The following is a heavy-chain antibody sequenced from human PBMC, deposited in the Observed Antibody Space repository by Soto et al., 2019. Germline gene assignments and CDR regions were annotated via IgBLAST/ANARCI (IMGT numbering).Heavy chain of an antibody. Sequence: GGSLRLSCAASGFTVSSNYMSWVRQAPGKGLEWVSVIYSGGSTYYADSVKGRFTISRDNSKNTLYLQMNSLRAEDTAVYYCASSVVIISYYYMDVWGKGTTVTVSS. CDR3: ASSVVIISYYYMDV. V-gene: IGHV3-66*01. CDR2: IYSGGST. D-gene: IGHD3-3*01. CDR1: GFTVSSNY. J-gene: IGHJ6*03.